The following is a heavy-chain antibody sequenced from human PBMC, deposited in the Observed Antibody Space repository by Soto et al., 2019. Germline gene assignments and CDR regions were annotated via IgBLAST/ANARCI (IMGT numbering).Heavy chain of an antibody. D-gene: IGHD3-10*01. V-gene: IGHV3-15*07. CDR1: GFTFSNAW. Sequence: GGSLRLSCAASGFTFSNAWMNWVRQAPGKGLEWVGRIKSKTDGGTTDYAAPVKGRFTISRDDSKNTLYLQMNSLKTEDTAMYYCTTDRLLDPGSGSGYWGQGTLVTVSS. CDR2: IKSKTDGGTT. J-gene: IGHJ4*02. CDR3: TTDRLLDPGSGSGY.